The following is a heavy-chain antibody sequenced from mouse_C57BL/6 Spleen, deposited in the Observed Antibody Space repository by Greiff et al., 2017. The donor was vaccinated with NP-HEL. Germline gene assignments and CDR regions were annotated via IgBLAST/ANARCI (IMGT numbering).Heavy chain of an antibody. V-gene: IGHV1-59*01. Sequence: VQLQQPGAELVRPGTSVKLSCKASGYTFTSYWMHWVKQRPGQGLEWIGVIDPSDSYTNYNQKFKGKATLTVDTSSSTAYMQLSSLTSEDSAVYYCARWVSSAMDYWGQGTSVTVSS. CDR1: GYTFTSYW. CDR3: ARWVSSAMDY. J-gene: IGHJ4*01. CDR2: IDPSDSYT.